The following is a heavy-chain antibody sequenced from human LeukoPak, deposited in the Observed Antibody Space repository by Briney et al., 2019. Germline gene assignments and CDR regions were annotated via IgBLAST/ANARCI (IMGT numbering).Heavy chain of an antibody. CDR2: IGGSVGST. D-gene: IGHD6-13*01. V-gene: IGHV3-23*01. CDR1: GFTFSSYA. CDR3: AKVETAAAATLRGFDY. Sequence: PGGSLRLSCAASGFTFSSYAMSWVRQAPGKGLEWVSSIGGSVGSTYYADSVKGRFTISRDNSKNTLYLQMNSLRAEDTAVYYCAKVETAAAATLRGFDYWGQGTLVTVSS. J-gene: IGHJ4*02.